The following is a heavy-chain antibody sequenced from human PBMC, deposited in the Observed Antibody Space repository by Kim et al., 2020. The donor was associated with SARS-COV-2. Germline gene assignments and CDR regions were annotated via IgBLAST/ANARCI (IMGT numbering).Heavy chain of an antibody. CDR3: ARNLHLTSVTSLGYFDL. CDR1: RFTFSSSA. J-gene: IGHJ2*01. CDR2: IFGSGHGS. D-gene: IGHD3-10*01. V-gene: IGHV3-23*01. Sequence: GGSLRLSCAASRFTFSSSAMTWVRQAPGKGLEWVASIFGSGHGSYYADSVKGRFIISRDNSKNTLYLQMDNLRADDAGVYYCARNLHLTSVTSLGYFDLWGRGT.